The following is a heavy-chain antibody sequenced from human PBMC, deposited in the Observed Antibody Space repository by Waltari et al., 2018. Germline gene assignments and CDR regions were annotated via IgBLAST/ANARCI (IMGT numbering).Heavy chain of an antibody. V-gene: IGHV4-4*02. J-gene: IGHJ4*02. Sequence: QLQLQESGPGLVKPSGTLSLTCAVSGDSMSRNFWWSWVRQPPAKGLEWIGQIYPSGKTNYNPSLGSPVTISLDTSNNQFPLELTSTTAADTAIYYCARDRGRGLYLDSWGQGTLVTVSP. CDR1: GDSMSRNFW. D-gene: IGHD2-15*01. CDR2: IYPSGKT. CDR3: ARDRGRGLYLDS.